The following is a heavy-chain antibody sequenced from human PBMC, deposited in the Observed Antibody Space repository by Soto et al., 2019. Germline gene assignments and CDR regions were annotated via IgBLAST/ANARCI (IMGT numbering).Heavy chain of an antibody. Sequence: QVQLVESGGGVVQPGRSLRLSCAASGFTFSSYGMHRVRQAPGKGLEWVAVIWYDGSNKYYADSVKGRFTISRDNSKNTLYLQMNSLRAEDTAVYYCAICDDAFDIWGQGTMVTVSS. CDR1: GFTFSSYG. V-gene: IGHV3-33*01. CDR3: AICDDAFDI. CDR2: IWYDGSNK. J-gene: IGHJ3*02.